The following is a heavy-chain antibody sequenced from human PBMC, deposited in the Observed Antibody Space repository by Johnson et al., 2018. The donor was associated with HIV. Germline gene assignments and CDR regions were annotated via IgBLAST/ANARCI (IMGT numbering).Heavy chain of an antibody. CDR3: ARGPRHTYHYDSSGYSGAFDI. V-gene: IGHV3-66*01. CDR2: IYSGGST. D-gene: IGHD3-22*01. Sequence: VQLVESGGGLVQPGGSLRLSCAASGFTVSSNYMSWVRQAPGKGLEWVSVIYSGGSTYYADSVTGRFTISRDNSKNTLYLQMNSLRAEDTAVHYCARGPRHTYHYDSSGYSGAFDIWGQGTMVTVSS. CDR1: GFTVSSNY. J-gene: IGHJ3*02.